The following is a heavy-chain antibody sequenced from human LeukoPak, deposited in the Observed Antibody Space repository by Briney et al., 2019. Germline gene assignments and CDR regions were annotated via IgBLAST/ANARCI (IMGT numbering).Heavy chain of an antibody. J-gene: IGHJ4*02. CDR3: ASSPGVAAALFFFDY. CDR2: IKQDASEK. D-gene: IGHD6-13*01. V-gene: IGHV3-7*01. Sequence: PGGSLRLSCAASGFTFSSYWMSWVRQAPGKGLERVANIKQDASEKYYVDSVKGRFTISRDNAKNSLYLQMNSLRAEDTAVYYCASSPGVAAALFFFDYWGQGTLVTVSS. CDR1: GFTFSSYW.